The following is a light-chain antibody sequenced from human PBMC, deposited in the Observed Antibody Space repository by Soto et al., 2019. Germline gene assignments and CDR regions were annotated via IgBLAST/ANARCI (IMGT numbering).Light chain of an antibody. J-gene: IGKJ1*01. V-gene: IGKV3-20*01. Sequence: EIVLTQSPATLSSSPGDRATLSCRASQSISSSFVAWYQQTPGEAPRLLFYGASIRATGIPDMIGGSGSGKDSTPTIRRLQHEDVAKYFYHQYGSSPRTFGQGTKVEIK. CDR2: GAS. CDR3: HQYGSSPRT. CDR1: QSISSSF.